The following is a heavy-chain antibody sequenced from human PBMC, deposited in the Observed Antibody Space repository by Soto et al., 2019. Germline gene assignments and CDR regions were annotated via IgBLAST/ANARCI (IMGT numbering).Heavy chain of an antibody. V-gene: IGHV3-23*01. CDR2: ISGSGGST. J-gene: IGHJ4*02. Sequence: EVQLLESGGGLVQPGGSLRLSCAASGFTFSSYAMSWVRQAPGKGMEWVSAISGSGGSTYYADSVKGRFTISRDNSKNTLYLQMNSLRAEDTAVYYCAKDTYYYDSSGGYWGQGTLVTVSS. D-gene: IGHD3-22*01. CDR1: GFTFSSYA. CDR3: AKDTYYYDSSGGY.